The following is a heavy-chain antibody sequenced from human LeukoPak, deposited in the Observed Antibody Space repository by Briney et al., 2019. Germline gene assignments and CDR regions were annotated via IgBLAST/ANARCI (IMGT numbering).Heavy chain of an antibody. J-gene: IGHJ5*02. Sequence: PSETLSLTCTVSGGSISSSSNYWGWIRQPPGKGLEWIGSIYYSGSTYYNPSLKSRVTISVDTSKNQFSLKLSSVTAADTAVYYCARSTYCSGGSCSHNWFDPWGQGTLVTVSS. CDR3: ARSTYCSGGSCSHNWFDP. V-gene: IGHV4-39*07. CDR1: GGSISSSSNY. D-gene: IGHD2-15*01. CDR2: IYYSGST.